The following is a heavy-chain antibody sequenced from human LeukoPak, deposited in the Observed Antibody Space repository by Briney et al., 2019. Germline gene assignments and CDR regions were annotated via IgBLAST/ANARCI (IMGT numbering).Heavy chain of an antibody. V-gene: IGHV3-21*01. CDR1: GFTFSSFR. CDR3: AKSLQDYYDSSGPGYYMDV. D-gene: IGHD3-22*01. CDR2: ISGSSSDI. J-gene: IGHJ6*03. Sequence: GGSLRLSCAASGFTFSSFRMNWVRQAPGKGLEWVSSISGSSSDIYYADSVKGRFTISRDNSKNTLYLQMNSLRAEDTAVYYCAKSLQDYYDSSGPGYYMDVWGKGTTVTVSS.